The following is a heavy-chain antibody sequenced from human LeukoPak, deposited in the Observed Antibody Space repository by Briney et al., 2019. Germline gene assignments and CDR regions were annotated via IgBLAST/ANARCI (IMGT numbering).Heavy chain of an antibody. CDR1: GFTFDSHW. Sequence: GGSLRLSCAASGFTFDSHWMHWVRQAPGKGLVWVSRIDSHGTSTVDPDSVKGRFTISRDNAKNTLYLQMNSLRVEDTAVYYCAREGYGPGNYPFDSWGQGALVTVSS. J-gene: IGHJ4*02. CDR3: AREGYGPGNYPFDS. D-gene: IGHD3-10*01. V-gene: IGHV3-74*01. CDR2: IDSHGTST.